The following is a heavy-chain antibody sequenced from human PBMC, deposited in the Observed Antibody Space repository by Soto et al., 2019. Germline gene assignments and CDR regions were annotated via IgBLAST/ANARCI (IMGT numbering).Heavy chain of an antibody. D-gene: IGHD3-22*01. CDR2: ISAYNGNT. V-gene: IGHV1-18*01. J-gene: IGHJ4*02. CDR1: GYTFTSYG. CDR3: ARVHYDSSGYYYFVDVAY. Sequence: SVKVSCKASGYTFTSYGISWVRQAPGQGLEWMGWISAYNGNTNYAQKLQGRVTMTTDTSTSTAYMELRSLRSDDTAVYYCARVHYDSSGYYYFVDVAYWGQGTLVTVSS.